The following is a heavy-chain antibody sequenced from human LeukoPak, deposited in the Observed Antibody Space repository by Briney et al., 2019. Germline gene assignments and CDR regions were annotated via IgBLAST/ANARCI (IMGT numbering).Heavy chain of an antibody. J-gene: IGHJ4*02. CDR3: ARGWRIVARNFDY. Sequence: PSETLSLTCAVYGGSFSGYYWSWIRQPPGKGLEWIGEINHSGSTNYNPSLKSRVTISVDTSKNQFSLKLSSVTAADTAVYYCARGWRIVARNFDYWGQGTLVTVSS. D-gene: IGHD6-6*01. V-gene: IGHV4-34*01. CDR1: GGSFSGYY. CDR2: INHSGST.